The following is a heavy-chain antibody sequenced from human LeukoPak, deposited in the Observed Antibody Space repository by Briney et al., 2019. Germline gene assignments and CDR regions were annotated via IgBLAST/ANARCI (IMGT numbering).Heavy chain of an antibody. J-gene: IGHJ4*02. CDR2: IYYSGST. D-gene: IGHD6-6*01. Sequence: PSETLSLTCTVSGGSISSYYWSWIRQPPGKGLEWIGYIYYSGSTNYNPSLKSRATISVDTSKNQFSLKLSSVTAADTAVYYCARVSMAARGYFDYWGQGTLVTVSS. V-gene: IGHV4-59*08. CDR3: ARVSMAARGYFDY. CDR1: GGSISSYY.